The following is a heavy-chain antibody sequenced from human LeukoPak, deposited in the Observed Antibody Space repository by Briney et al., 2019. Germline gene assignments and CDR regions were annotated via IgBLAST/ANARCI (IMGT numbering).Heavy chain of an antibody. CDR1: GFTFSSYA. D-gene: IGHD3-10*01. Sequence: QAGGSLRLSCAASGFTFSSYAMSWVRQAPGKGLEWVSAISGSGGSTYYADSVKGRFTISRDNSKNTLYLQMNSLRAEDTAVYYCAKYGSGSYSSLEYFDYWGQGTLVTVSS. CDR3: AKYGSGSYSSLEYFDY. V-gene: IGHV3-23*01. CDR2: ISGSGGST. J-gene: IGHJ4*02.